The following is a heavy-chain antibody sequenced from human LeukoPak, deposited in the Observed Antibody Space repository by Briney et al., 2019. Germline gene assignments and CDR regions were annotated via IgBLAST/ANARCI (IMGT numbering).Heavy chain of an antibody. CDR1: GFTFSSYA. D-gene: IGHD3-22*01. CDR2: ISYDGSNK. J-gene: IGHJ3*02. CDR3: ARDQKPYYYDSSGYYLGDAFDI. V-gene: IGHV3-30-3*01. Sequence: GGSQRLSCAASGFTFSSYAMHWVRQAPGKGLEWVAVISYDGSNKYYADSVKGRFTISRDNSKNTLYLQMNSLRAEDTAVYYCARDQKPYYYDSSGYYLGDAFDIWGQGTMVTVSS.